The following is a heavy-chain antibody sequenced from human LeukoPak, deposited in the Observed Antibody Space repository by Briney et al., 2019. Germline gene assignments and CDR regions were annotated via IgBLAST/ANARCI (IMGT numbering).Heavy chain of an antibody. Sequence: SETLSLTCTVSGGSISNDYWSWIRQPAGKGLEWVGRIHTSGSTYYDPSLKSRVTISLDTSKNQFSLKLTSVTTADTAVYYCARGHYFFDYWGQGTLVTVSS. CDR3: ARGHYFFDY. D-gene: IGHD2/OR15-2a*01. CDR2: IHTSGST. CDR1: GGSISNDY. V-gene: IGHV4-4*07. J-gene: IGHJ4*02.